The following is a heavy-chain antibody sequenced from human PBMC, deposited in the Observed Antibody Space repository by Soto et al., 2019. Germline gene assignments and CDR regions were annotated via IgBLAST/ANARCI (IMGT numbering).Heavy chain of an antibody. V-gene: IGHV1-2*04. CDR1: GYTFTGYY. CDR2: INPNSGGT. D-gene: IGHD6-6*01. J-gene: IGHJ4*02. CDR3: ARVGGSSSWWLAYFDY. Sequence: GASVKVSCKSSGYTFTGYYMHWVRQAPGQGLEWMGWINPNSGGTNYAQKFQGWVTMTRDTSISTAYMELSRLRSDDTAVYYCARVGGSSSWWLAYFDYWGQGTLVTVSS.